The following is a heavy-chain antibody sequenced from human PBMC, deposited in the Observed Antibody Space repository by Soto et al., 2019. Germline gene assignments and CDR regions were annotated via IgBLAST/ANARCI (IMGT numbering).Heavy chain of an antibody. Sequence: QVQLVQSGAEVKKPGASVKVSCKASGYTFTSYAMHWVRQAPGQGLEWMGWINAGNGNTKYSQKFQGRVTITRDTSASTAYMELSSLRSEDTAVYYCARGASPLIDYWGQGTLVTVSS. D-gene: IGHD1-26*01. CDR2: INAGNGNT. V-gene: IGHV1-3*01. CDR3: ARGASPLIDY. CDR1: GYTFTSYA. J-gene: IGHJ4*02.